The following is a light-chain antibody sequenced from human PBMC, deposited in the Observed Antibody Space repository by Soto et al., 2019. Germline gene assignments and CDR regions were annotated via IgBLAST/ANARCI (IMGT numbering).Light chain of an antibody. CDR1: SGSIASHY. CDR2: ENN. V-gene: IGLV6-57*02. CDR3: QSYDSHNQV. J-gene: IGLJ3*02. Sequence: NFMLTQPHSVSESPGKTVTISCTGSSGSIASHYVQWYQQRPGSAPTTVIYENNQRPSGVPGRFSASIDSSSNSASITISGLKTEDEADYYCQSYDSHNQVFGGGTKVTVL.